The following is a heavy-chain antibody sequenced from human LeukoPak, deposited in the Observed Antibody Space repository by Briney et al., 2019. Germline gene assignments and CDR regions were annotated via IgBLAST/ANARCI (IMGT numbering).Heavy chain of an antibody. CDR3: ARVRDLGN. CDR2: INHSGST. CDR1: GGSFSGYY. J-gene: IGHJ4*02. V-gene: IGHV4-34*01. Sequence: SETLSLTCAVYGGSFSGYYWSWIRQPPGKGLEWIGEINHSGSTNYNPSLKSRVTISVDTSKNQFSLKLSSVTAADTAVYYCARVRDLGNWGQGTLVTVSS.